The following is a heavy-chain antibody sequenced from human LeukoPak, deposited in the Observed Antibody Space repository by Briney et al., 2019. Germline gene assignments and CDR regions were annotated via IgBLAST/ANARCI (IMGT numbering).Heavy chain of an antibody. CDR2: IKQDGSEK. Sequence: GGSLRLSCAASGFTFSSCWMNWVRQAPGKRLEWVANIKQDGSEKYYVDSVKGRFTISRDNAKNSLFLQMSSLRAEDTAVYYCARHVRFEGVDYWGQGTLVTVSS. D-gene: IGHD3-3*01. CDR1: GFTFSSCW. CDR3: ARHVRFEGVDY. J-gene: IGHJ4*02. V-gene: IGHV3-7*01.